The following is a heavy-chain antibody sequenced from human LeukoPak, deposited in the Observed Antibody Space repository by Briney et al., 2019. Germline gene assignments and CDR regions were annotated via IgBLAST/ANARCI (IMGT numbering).Heavy chain of an antibody. CDR2: INSDGSST. D-gene: IGHD3-3*01. J-gene: IGHJ3*02. V-gene: IGHV3-74*01. CDR1: GFTFSSYW. CDR3: ARGGEVIRANAFDI. Sequence: GGSLRLSCAASGFTFSSYWMHWVRQAPGKGLVWVSRINSDGSSTSYADSVKGRFTISRDNAKSTLYLQMNSLRAEDTAVYYCARGGEVIRANAFDIWGQGTMVTVSS.